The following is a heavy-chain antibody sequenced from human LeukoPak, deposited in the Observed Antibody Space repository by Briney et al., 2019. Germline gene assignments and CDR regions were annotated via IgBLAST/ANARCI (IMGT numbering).Heavy chain of an antibody. CDR2: INHSGST. CDR1: GGSFSGYY. CDR3: ARHKSYCSGGSCYFDY. D-gene: IGHD2-15*01. V-gene: IGHV4-34*01. J-gene: IGHJ4*02. Sequence: SETLSLTSAVYGGSFSGYYCSWIRQPPGKGLEWIGKINHSGSTNYNPSLKSRVTISVDTSKNQFSLKLSSVTAADTAVYYCARHKSYCSGGSCYFDYWGQGTLVTVSS.